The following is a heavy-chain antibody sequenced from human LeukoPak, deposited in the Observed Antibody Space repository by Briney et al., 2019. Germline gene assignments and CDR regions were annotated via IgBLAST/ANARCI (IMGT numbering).Heavy chain of an antibody. CDR2: IYSGGST. J-gene: IGHJ4*02. CDR1: GFTFSSHS. Sequence: GGSLRLSCAASGFTFSSHSMNWVRQAPGKGLEWVSLIYSGGSTYYADSVRGRFTISRDNSKNTVYLQMNSLRAEDTAMYYCARKDSGWYDYWGQGTLVTVSS. CDR3: ARKDSGWYDY. D-gene: IGHD6-19*01. V-gene: IGHV3-53*01.